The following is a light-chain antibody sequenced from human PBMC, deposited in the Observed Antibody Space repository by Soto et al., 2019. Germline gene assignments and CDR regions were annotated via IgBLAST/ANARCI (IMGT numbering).Light chain of an antibody. CDR3: KQYGSSPGT. J-gene: IGKJ1*01. CDR1: QSVSNN. CDR2: DTS. V-gene: IGKV3D-15*01. Sequence: GMRQSEATLSVSRGERATLSCRASQSVSNNLAWYQQKPGQAPSLLIYDTSTRATGVPDRFSGSGSGTDFALTISRVEPEDFAIYFCKQYGSSPGTFGQGTKGDIK.